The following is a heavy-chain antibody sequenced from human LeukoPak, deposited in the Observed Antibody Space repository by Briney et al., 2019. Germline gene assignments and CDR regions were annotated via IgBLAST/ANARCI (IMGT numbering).Heavy chain of an antibody. J-gene: IGHJ6*03. Sequence: GGSLRLSCAASGFTFTSYNMNWARQAPGKGLEWVSSITSSSSYIYYADSVKGRFTISRDNAKNSLHLQMDSLRVEDTAEYYCARDPYSGNYGAYYYYYMDVWGKGTTVTVSS. CDR3: ARDPYSGNYGAYYYYYMDV. D-gene: IGHD1-26*01. CDR2: ITSSSSYI. CDR1: GFTFTSYN. V-gene: IGHV3-21*06.